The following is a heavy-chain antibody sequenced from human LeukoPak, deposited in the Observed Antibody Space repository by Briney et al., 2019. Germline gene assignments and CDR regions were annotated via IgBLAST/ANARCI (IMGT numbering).Heavy chain of an antibody. V-gene: IGHV1-69*04. Sequence: SVKVSCKASGGTFSSYAISWVRQAPGQGLEWMGRIIPILGIANYAQKFQGRVTITADKSTSTAYMELSSLRSEDTAVYYCARGHYDSSGYFVGVYYFDYWGQGTLVTVSS. CDR3: ARGHYDSSGYFVGVYYFDY. J-gene: IGHJ4*02. D-gene: IGHD3-22*01. CDR1: GGTFSSYA. CDR2: IIPILGIA.